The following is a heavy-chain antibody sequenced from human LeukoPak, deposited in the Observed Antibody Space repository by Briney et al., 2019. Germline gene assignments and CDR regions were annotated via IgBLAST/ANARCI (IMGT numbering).Heavy chain of an antibody. J-gene: IGHJ4*02. Sequence: PGGSLRLSCAASGFTFSSYSMNWVRQAPGKGLEWVSSISSSSSYIYYADSVKGRFTISRDNAKNSLYLQMNSLRVEDTAVYYCARAAKPYYNSSGYHLLWGQGTLVTVSS. CDR2: ISSSSSYI. V-gene: IGHV3-21*01. CDR3: ARAAKPYYNSSGYHLL. D-gene: IGHD3-22*01. CDR1: GFTFSSYS.